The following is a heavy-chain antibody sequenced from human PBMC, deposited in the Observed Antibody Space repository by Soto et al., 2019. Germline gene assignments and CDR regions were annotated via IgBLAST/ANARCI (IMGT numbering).Heavy chain of an antibody. V-gene: IGHV4-34*01. CDR2: ITHSGST. D-gene: IGHD3-10*01. CDR3: ASGNYYGSGNSGMDV. J-gene: IGHJ6*02. CDR1: GGSFSDYY. Sequence: PSETLSLTCAVYGGSFSDYYWSWLRQPPEMGLEWIGEITHSGSTTYNPSLKSRLTISVDTSKNQFSLKLSSVTAADTAVYYCASGNYYGSGNSGMDVWGQGTTVTVSS.